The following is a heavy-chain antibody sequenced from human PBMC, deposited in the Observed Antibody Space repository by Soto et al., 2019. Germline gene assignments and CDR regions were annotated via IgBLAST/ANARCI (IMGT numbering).Heavy chain of an antibody. Sequence: SETLSVTCAGSCGSLSSGGYSWSWIRQPPGKGLEWIGYIYHSGSTYYNPSLKSRVTISVDRSKNQFSLKLSSVTAADTAVYYCARSRDPLNLYSYWAQGTLVTVSS. J-gene: IGHJ4*02. CDR3: ARSRDPLNLYSY. CDR2: IYHSGST. D-gene: IGHD2-15*01. V-gene: IGHV4-30-2*01. CDR1: CGSLSSGGYS.